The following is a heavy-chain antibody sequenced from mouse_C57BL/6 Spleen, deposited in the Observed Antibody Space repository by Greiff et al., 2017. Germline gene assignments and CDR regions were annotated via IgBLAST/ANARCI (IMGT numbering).Heavy chain of an antibody. Sequence: VQGVESGPGLVAPSQSLSITCTVSGFSLTSYGVHWVRQPPGKGLEWLVVIWSDGSTTYNSALKSRLSISKDNSKSQVFLKMNSLQTDDTAMYYCARHYYGSRAWFAYWGQGTLVTVSA. J-gene: IGHJ3*01. V-gene: IGHV2-6-1*01. D-gene: IGHD1-1*01. CDR1: GFSLTSYG. CDR2: IWSDGST. CDR3: ARHYYGSRAWFAY.